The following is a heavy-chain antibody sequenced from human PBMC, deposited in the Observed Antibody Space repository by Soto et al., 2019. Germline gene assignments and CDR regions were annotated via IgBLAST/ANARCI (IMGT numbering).Heavy chain of an antibody. CDR2: INAGNGNT. CDR1: GYTFTSYA. D-gene: IGHD6-19*01. V-gene: IGHV1-3*01. J-gene: IGHJ4*02. CDR3: ARDQSGVALAAPGAY. Sequence: GASVKVSCKASGYTFTSYAMHWVRQAPGQRLEWMGWINAGNGNTKYSQKFQGRVTITRDTSASTAYMELSSLRSEDTAVYYCARDQSGVALAAPGAYWGQGTLVPVSS.